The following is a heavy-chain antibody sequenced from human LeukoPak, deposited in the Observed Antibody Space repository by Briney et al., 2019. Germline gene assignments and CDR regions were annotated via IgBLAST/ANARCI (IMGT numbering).Heavy chain of an antibody. J-gene: IGHJ6*02. V-gene: IGHV4-31*03. CDR2: IYYSGST. CDR1: GGSISSGGYY. Sequence: PSETLSLTCTVSGGSISSGGYYWSWIRQHPGKGLEWIGYIYYSGSTYYNPSLKSRVTISVDTSKNQFSLKLSSVTAADTAVYYCARDPRRGDGCYGMDVWGQGTTVTVSS. CDR3: ARDPRRGDGCYGMDV. D-gene: IGHD2-21*02.